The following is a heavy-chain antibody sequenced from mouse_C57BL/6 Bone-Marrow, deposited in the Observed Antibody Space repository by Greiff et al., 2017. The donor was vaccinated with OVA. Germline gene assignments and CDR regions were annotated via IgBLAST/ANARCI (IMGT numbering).Heavy chain of an antibody. CDR2: INPSSGYT. D-gene: IGHD1-1*02. Sequence: QVQLQQSGAELAKPGASVKLSCKASGYTFTSYWMHWVKQRPGQGLEWIGNINPSSGYTKYNQKFKDKATLTTDKSSSTAYMPLSSLTYEDSAVYYCANPYYAQRRDWYFDVWGTGTTVTVSS. CDR3: ANPYYAQRRDWYFDV. CDR1: GYTFTSYW. V-gene: IGHV1-7*01. J-gene: IGHJ1*03.